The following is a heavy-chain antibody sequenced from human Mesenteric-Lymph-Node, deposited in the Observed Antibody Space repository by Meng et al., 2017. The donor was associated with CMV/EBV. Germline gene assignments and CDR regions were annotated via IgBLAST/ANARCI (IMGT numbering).Heavy chain of an antibody. CDR2: IYKSGST. D-gene: IGHD6-6*01. CDR1: GASISSNY. CDR3: ARVVAARDFSPPSIQFYGVDV. V-gene: IGHV4-59*01. Sequence: GSLRLSCTVSGASISSNYWSWIRQSAGKGLEWIGYIYKSGSTDYNPSLKSRVTISIDTSKNQFSLKLYSVTAADTAVYYCARVVAARDFSPPSIQFYGVDVWGQGTTVTVSS. J-gene: IGHJ6*02.